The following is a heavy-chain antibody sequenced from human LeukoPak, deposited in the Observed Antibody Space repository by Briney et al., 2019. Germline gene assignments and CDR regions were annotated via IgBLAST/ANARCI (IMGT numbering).Heavy chain of an antibody. V-gene: IGHV3-48*03. J-gene: IGHJ4*02. CDR3: ARDLAVSGYDFPDAFDY. D-gene: IGHD5-12*01. CDR2: ISSSGSTI. CDR1: GFTFSSYE. Sequence: GVLRPSCAASGFTFSSYEMNWVRQAPGKGLEWVSYISSSGSTIYYADSVKGRFTISRDNAKNSLYLQMNSLRAEDTAVYYCARDLAVSGYDFPDAFDYWGQGTLVTVSS.